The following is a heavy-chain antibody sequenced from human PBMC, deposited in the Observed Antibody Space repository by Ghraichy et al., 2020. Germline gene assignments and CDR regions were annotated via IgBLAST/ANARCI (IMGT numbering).Heavy chain of an antibody. CDR3: ARDGRAYGMDV. Sequence: GGSLRLSCVASGFTVSGNYMNWVRQAPWKGLEWVSLIYSDGSAKYADSVMGRFTISRDNSKNTLYLQMNSLRVEDTALYYCARDGRAYGMDVWGQGSTVTVSS. D-gene: IGHD1-26*01. CDR1: GFTVSGNY. J-gene: IGHJ6*02. V-gene: IGHV3-66*01. CDR2: IYSDGSA.